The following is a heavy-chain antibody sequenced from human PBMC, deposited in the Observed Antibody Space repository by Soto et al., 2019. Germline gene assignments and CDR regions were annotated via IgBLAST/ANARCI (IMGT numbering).Heavy chain of an antibody. CDR3: ASRITIFGVVTGWFDP. CDR1: GGSISSSSYD. CDR2: IYYSGST. V-gene: IGHV4-39*01. D-gene: IGHD3-3*01. J-gene: IGHJ5*02. Sequence: KTAETMSRTCTVSGGSISSSSYDWGWIRQPPGKGLEWIGSIYYSGSTYYNPSLKSRVTISVDTSKNQFSLKLSSVTAADTAVYYCASRITIFGVVTGWFDPWGQGTLVTVSS.